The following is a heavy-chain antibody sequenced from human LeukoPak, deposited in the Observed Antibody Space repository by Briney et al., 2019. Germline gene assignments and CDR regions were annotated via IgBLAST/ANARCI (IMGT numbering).Heavy chain of an antibody. CDR2: IYTSGRT. J-gene: IGHJ3*02. CDR3: ARSYDIVTDSVDAFDI. V-gene: IGHV4-4*07. Sequence: SETLSLTCTVSGVSINSNCWSWIRHPAGQEREWIGRIYTSGRTNYNTSLKSGVTMSVDTSTKQFSLKMSSVTAAATGAYFCARSYDIVTDSVDAFDIWGQGTMVTVSS. CDR1: GVSINSNC. D-gene: IGHD3-9*01.